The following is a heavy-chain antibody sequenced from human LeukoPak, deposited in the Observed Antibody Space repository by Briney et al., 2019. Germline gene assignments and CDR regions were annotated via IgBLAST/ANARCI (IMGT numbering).Heavy chain of an antibody. Sequence: GGSLRLSCAASGFTFSSYGMHWVRQAPGKGLEWVAFIRYDGSNKYYADSVKGRFTISRDNSKNTLYLQMNSLRAEDTAVYYCAKGKRPFFTVIDYWGQGTLVTVSS. J-gene: IGHJ4*02. CDR1: GFTFSSYG. V-gene: IGHV3-30*02. CDR2: IRYDGSNK. CDR3: AKGKRPFFTVIDY. D-gene: IGHD1-1*01.